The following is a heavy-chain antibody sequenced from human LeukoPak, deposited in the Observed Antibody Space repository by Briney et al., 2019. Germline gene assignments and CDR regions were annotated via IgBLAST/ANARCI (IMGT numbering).Heavy chain of an antibody. V-gene: IGHV3-23*01. CDR1: GFTFSSYA. CDR3: AKRYSSGDLFDY. CDR2: ISGSGGST. D-gene: IGHD6-19*01. J-gene: IGHJ4*02. Sequence: QPGGSLRLSCAASGFTFSSYAMSWVRQAPGKGLEWVSGISGSGGSTYYADSVKGRFTISRDNSKKTLYLQMNSLRAEDTAVYYCAKRYSSGDLFDYWGQGTLVTVSS.